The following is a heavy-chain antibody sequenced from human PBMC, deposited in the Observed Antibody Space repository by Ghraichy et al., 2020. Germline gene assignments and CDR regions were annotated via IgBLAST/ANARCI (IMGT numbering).Heavy chain of an antibody. V-gene: IGHV4-39*01. CDR1: AGSIGSTTYY. CDR3: ARLKIHVWSIDY. CDR2: VYYSGTT. D-gene: IGHD2-8*02. J-gene: IGHJ4*02. Sequence: SETLSLTCTVSAGSIGSTTYYWGWIRQPPGKGLEWIGSVYYSGTTYYNPSLKSRVAISVDTSKTQFSVTLSSVTAADTAVYYCARLKIHVWSIDYWGQGTHGTVAS.